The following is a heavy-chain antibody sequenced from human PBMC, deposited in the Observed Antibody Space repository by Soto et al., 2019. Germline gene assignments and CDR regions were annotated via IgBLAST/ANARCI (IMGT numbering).Heavy chain of an antibody. CDR2: INPNSGGT. J-gene: IGHJ5*02. V-gene: IGHV1-2*02. D-gene: IGHD2-2*01. CDR1: GYTFTGYY. CDR3: AVCSSTSCYWFDP. Sequence: GASVKVSCKASGYTFTGYYMHWVRQAPGQGLEWMGWINPNSGGTNYAQKFQGRVTITADESTSTAYMELSSLRSEDTAVYYCAVCSSTSCYWFDPWGQGTLVTVSS.